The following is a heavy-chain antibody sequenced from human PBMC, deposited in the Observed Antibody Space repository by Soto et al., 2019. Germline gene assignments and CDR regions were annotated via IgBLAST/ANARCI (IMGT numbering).Heavy chain of an antibody. CDR1: GYSFTSYW. CDR2: IYPRDSDT. V-gene: IGHV5-51*01. D-gene: IGHD6-19*01. Sequence: PGESLKISCKGFGYSFTSYWIGWVRQMPGKGPEWMGIIYPRDSDTRYSPSFQGRVTISADKSISTAYLQWSSLKASDTAMYYCARAGIAVAGNNQGGWFDPWGQGTLVTVSS. CDR3: ARAGIAVAGNNQGGWFDP. J-gene: IGHJ5*02.